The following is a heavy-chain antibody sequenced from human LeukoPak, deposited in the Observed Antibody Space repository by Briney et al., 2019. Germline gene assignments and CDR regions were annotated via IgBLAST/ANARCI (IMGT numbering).Heavy chain of an antibody. D-gene: IGHD6-19*01. V-gene: IGHV3-7*01. CDR2: IKQDGSEK. J-gene: IGHJ4*02. CDR3: AKGPRGPLSSGWSSYYFDY. Sequence: PGGSLRLSCAASGFTFSSYWMSWVRQAPGKGLEWVANIKQDGSEKYYVDSVKGRFTISRDNAKNSLYLQMNSLRAEDTAVYYCAKGPRGPLSSGWSSYYFDYWGQGTLVTVSS. CDR1: GFTFSSYW.